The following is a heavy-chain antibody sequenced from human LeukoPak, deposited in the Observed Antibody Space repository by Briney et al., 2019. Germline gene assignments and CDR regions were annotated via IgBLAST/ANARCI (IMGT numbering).Heavy chain of an antibody. CDR1: GFTVSSNY. CDR3: ARLPGYSSFYYGMDV. D-gene: IGHD6-19*01. V-gene: IGHV3-53*01. J-gene: IGHJ6*02. CDR2: IYSGGST. Sequence: GGSLRLSCAASGFTVSSNYMSWVRQAPGKGLGWVSVIYSGGSTYYADSVKGRFTISRDNSKNTLYLQMNSLRAEDTAVYYCARLPGYSSFYYGMDVWGQGTTVTVSS.